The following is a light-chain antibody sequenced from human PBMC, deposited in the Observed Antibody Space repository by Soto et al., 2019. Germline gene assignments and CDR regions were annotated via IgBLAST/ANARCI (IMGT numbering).Light chain of an antibody. CDR1: QSVSSSD. Sequence: EIVLTQSPGPLSLSPGERATLSCRASQSVSSSDLVWYQQKPRQAPRLLIYGASSRATGIPDRFSRSGSGTDFTLTISRLEPEDFVVYYCQQYGGSPWTFGQGTKVEIK. V-gene: IGKV3-20*01. J-gene: IGKJ1*01. CDR3: QQYGGSPWT. CDR2: GAS.